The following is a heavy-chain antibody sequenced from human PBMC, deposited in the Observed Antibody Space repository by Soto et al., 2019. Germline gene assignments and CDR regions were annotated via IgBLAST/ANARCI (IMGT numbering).Heavy chain of an antibody. CDR3: AGEGGGWYALSWFDP. CDR2: ISSSSSTI. CDR1: GFTFSSYS. Sequence: EVQLVESGGGLVQPGGSLRLSCAASGFTFSSYSMNWVRQAPGKGLEWLSYISSSSSTIYYADSVKGRFTISRANAKNSRYLKMISLRAEDTAVYYWAGEGGGWYALSWFDPWGQGTLVTVSS. J-gene: IGHJ5*02. V-gene: IGHV3-48*01. D-gene: IGHD2-2*01.